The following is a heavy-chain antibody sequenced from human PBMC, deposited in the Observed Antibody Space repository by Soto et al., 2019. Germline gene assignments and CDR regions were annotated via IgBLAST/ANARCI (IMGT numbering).Heavy chain of an antibody. Sequence: QVQLVQSGAEVKKRGSSVKVSCKTSRDTFNKYAFNWVRQAPGQGLEWMGWIIPIFSSRNYAEKFQGRVTITADDTTSTAYMELRSLRFEDTAVYYCARGETYLGVWGQGTTVTVSS. D-gene: IGHD3-16*01. J-gene: IGHJ6*02. CDR1: RDTFNKYA. CDR3: ARGETYLGV. CDR2: IIPIFSSR. V-gene: IGHV1-69*01.